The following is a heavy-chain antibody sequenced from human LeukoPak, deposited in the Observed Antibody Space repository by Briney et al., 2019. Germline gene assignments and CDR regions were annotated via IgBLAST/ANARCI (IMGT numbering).Heavy chain of an antibody. CDR2: IDAGGGDT. CDR3: GKPAKYWLVRGNGVDV. Sequence: GGSLRLSCAASGFSFSTYAMTWVRQAPGKGLEWVASIDAGGGDTYHSDSVKGRFTVSRDNSMNTLYLQMNSLRADDTAVYYCGKPAKYWLVRGNGVDVWGQGTTVTVSS. CDR1: GFSFSTYA. V-gene: IGHV3-23*01. J-gene: IGHJ6*02. D-gene: IGHD6-19*01.